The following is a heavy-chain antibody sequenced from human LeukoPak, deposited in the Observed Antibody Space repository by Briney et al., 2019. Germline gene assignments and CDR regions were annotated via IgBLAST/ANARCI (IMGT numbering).Heavy chain of an antibody. D-gene: IGHD4-17*01. CDR1: GGSFSVYY. Sequence: SETLSLTCAVSGGSFSVYYWTWIRQPPGKGLEWIGEINHSGSANYNPSLKSRVTISLDTSKNQFSLKLTSVTAADTAVYYCARGQGTVTTHWGQGTLVTVSS. CDR3: ARGQGTVTTH. CDR2: INHSGSA. V-gene: IGHV4-34*01. J-gene: IGHJ4*02.